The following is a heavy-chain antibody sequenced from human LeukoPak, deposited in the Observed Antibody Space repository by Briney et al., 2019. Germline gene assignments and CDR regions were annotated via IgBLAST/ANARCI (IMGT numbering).Heavy chain of an antibody. CDR2: ISGSGGST. CDR1: GLTFSSYA. J-gene: IGHJ4*02. V-gene: IGHV3-23*01. D-gene: IGHD5-18*01. CDR3: AKDRGYSYGLSEIYYFDY. Sequence: QPGGSLRLSCTASGLTFSSYAMNWVRQAPGKGLEWVSGISGSGGSTYYADSVKGRFTISRDNSKNTLYLQMNSLRAEDTAIYYCAKDRGYSYGLSEIYYFDYWGQGTLVTVSS.